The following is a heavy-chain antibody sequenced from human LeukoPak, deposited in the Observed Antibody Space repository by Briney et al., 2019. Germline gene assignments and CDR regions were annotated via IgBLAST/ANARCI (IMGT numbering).Heavy chain of an antibody. CDR2: ISAYNGNT. CDR3: ARTGLGSWYPSADYYYGMDV. J-gene: IGHJ6*02. Sequence: GASVKVSCKASGYTFTSYGISWVRQAPGQGLEWMGWISAYNGNTNYAQKLQGRVTMTTDTSTSTAYMELRNLRSDDTAVYYCARTGLGSWYPSADYYYGMDVWGQGTTVTVSS. V-gene: IGHV1-18*01. D-gene: IGHD6-13*01. CDR1: GYTFTSYG.